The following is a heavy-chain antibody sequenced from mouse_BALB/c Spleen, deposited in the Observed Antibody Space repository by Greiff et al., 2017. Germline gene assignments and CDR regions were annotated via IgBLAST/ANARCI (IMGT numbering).Heavy chain of an antibody. Sequence: ESGPGLVKPSQSLSLTCSVTGYSITSGYYWNWIRQFPGNKLEWMGYISYDGSNNYNPSLKNRISITRDTSKNQFFLKLNSVTTEDTATYYCARALYYGSSYYFDGWGQGTTLTVSS. J-gene: IGHJ2*01. CDR3: ARALYYGSSYYFDG. D-gene: IGHD1-1*01. CDR1: GYSITSGYY. CDR2: ISYDGSN. V-gene: IGHV3-6*02.